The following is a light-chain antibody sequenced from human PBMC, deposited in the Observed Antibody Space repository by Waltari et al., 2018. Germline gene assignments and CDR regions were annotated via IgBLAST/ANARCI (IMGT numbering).Light chain of an antibody. J-gene: IGKJ1*01. V-gene: IGKV4-1*01. CDR1: QSVLFTPTNKNY. CDR3: QQYQSFPWT. Sequence: DIVMTQSPDSLAGSLGERATITCKSAQSVLFTPTNKNYLAWYQQKPRQPPKLLIYWASTRESGVPDRFSGSVSGTDFTLTISSLQAEDVAVYYCQQYQSFPWTFGQGTKVEIK. CDR2: WAS.